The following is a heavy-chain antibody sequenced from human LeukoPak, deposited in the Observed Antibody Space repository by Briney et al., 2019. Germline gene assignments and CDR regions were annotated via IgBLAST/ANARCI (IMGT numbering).Heavy chain of an antibody. D-gene: IGHD3-16*01. CDR3: ARGRGRGEDYFDY. CDR1: GFTFSSYS. Sequence: GGSLRLSCAASGFTFSSYSMNWVRQAPGKGLEWVSSISSSSSYIYYADSVKGRFTISRDNAKNSLYLQMNSWRAEDTAVYYCARGRGRGEDYFDYWGQGTLVTVSS. CDR2: ISSSSSYI. J-gene: IGHJ4*02. V-gene: IGHV3-21*01.